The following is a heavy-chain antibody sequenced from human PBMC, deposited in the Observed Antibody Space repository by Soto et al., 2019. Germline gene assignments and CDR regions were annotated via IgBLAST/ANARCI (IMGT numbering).Heavy chain of an antibody. D-gene: IGHD1-26*01. J-gene: IGHJ4*02. CDR1: GFTFSSCT. V-gene: IGHV3-30-3*01. CDR2: ISYDGGTK. CDR3: VGRIVGAPPLDY. Sequence: VHLVESGGGVVQPGRSLRLSCAASGFTFSSCTMHWVRQAPGKGLEWMAVISYDGGTKYFADSVKGRFTISRDNSKNTLSLEMNSLSPADTAVYYCVGRIVGAPPLDYWGQGTLVTVSS.